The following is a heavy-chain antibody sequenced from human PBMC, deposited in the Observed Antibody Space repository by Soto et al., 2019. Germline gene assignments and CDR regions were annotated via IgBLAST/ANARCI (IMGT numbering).Heavy chain of an antibody. J-gene: IGHJ5*02. V-gene: IGHV3-23*01. D-gene: IGHD1-26*01. CDR3: AKRSGAGSPKYNWFDP. CDR1: GFTFSSYA. Sequence: GGSLRLSCAASGFTFSSYAMSWVRQAPGKGLEWVSAISGSGGSTYYADSVKGRFTISRDNSKNTLYLQMNSLRAEDTAVYYCAKRSGAGSPKYNWFDPWGQGTLVTVSS. CDR2: ISGSGGST.